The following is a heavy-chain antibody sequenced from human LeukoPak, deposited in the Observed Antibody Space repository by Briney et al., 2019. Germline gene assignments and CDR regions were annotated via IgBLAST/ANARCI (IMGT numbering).Heavy chain of an antibody. Sequence: GASVKVSCKASGGTFSSYAISWVRQAPGQGLEWMGGIIPIFGTANYAQKFQGRVTITTDESTSTAYMELSSLRSEDTAVYYCARNIVVVPAAIGDTAMVEYYFDYWGQGTLVTVSS. CDR1: GGTFSSYA. CDR2: IIPIFGTA. V-gene: IGHV1-69*05. J-gene: IGHJ4*02. CDR3: ARNIVVVPAAIGDTAMVEYYFDY. D-gene: IGHD2-2*02.